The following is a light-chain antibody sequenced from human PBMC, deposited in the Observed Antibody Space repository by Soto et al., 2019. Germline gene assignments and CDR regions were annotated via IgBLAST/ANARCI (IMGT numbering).Light chain of an antibody. Sequence: QTVVTQEPSFSVSPGGTVTLTCGLSSGSVSTSYYPNWYQQTPGQAPRTLIYNTNIRSSGVPDRFSGSILGNKAALTITGAQADDESDDSWVLYMGSGYVVFGGGTNLTVL. CDR2: NTN. CDR3: VLYMGSGYVV. J-gene: IGLJ2*01. CDR1: SGSVSTSYY. V-gene: IGLV8-61*01.